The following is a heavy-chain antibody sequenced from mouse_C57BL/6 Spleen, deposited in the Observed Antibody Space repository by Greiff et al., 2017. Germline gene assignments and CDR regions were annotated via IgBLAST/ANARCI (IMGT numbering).Heavy chain of an antibody. CDR3: ERRITTVVANYFDY. CDR1: GFTFSDYG. V-gene: IGHV5-17*01. Sequence: EVMLVESGGGLVKPGGSLKLSCAASGFTFSDYGMHWVRQAPEKGLEWVAYISSGSSTIYYADTVKGRFTISRDNAKNTLCLQMTSLRSEDTAMYYWERRITTVVANYFDYWGQGTTLTVSS. J-gene: IGHJ2*01. D-gene: IGHD1-1*01. CDR2: ISSGSSTI.